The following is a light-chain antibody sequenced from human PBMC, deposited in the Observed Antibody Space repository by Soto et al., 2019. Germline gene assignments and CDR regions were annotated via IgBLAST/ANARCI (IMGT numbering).Light chain of an antibody. CDR1: QSVSSY. CDR3: QQGSNWYT. Sequence: EIVLTQSPATLSLSPGERATLSCRASQSVSSYLAWYQQKPGQAPRLLIYDASNRATGIPARFSGSGCGTDFNLTISILEPEDFAVYYCQQGSNWYTFGQGTKLEIK. V-gene: IGKV3-11*01. CDR2: DAS. J-gene: IGKJ2*01.